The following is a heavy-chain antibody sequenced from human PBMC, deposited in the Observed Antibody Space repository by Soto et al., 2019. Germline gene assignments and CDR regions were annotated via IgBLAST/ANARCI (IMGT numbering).Heavy chain of an antibody. Sequence: GGSLRLSCAASGFTFSSYGMHWVRQAPGKGLEWVAVIWYDGSNKYYADSVKGRFTISRDNSKNTLYLQMNSLRAEDTAVYYCARVGYCSSGSCQRYNWFDPWGQGTLVTVSS. V-gene: IGHV3-33*01. D-gene: IGHD2-2*03. CDR2: IWYDGSNK. CDR3: ARVGYCSSGSCQRYNWFDP. CDR1: GFTFSSYG. J-gene: IGHJ5*02.